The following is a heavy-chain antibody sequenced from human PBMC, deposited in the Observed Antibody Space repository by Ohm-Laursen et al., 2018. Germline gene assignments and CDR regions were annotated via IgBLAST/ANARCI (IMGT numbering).Heavy chain of an antibody. CDR3: AHREMLRGVITY. J-gene: IGHJ4*02. CDR2: IYWNDDK. Sequence: TQTLTLTCTFSGFSLSTGGLGVGWIRQPPGKAPEWLAVIYWNDDKRYSPSLKSRLTITKDTSKNQVVLTMTNMDPVDTATYYCAHREMLRGVITYWGQGTLVTVSS. CDR1: GFSLSTGGLG. D-gene: IGHD3-10*01. V-gene: IGHV2-5*01.